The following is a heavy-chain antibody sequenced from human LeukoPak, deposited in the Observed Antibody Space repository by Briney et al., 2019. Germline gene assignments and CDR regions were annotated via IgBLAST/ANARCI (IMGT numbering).Heavy chain of an antibody. V-gene: IGHV3-53*01. J-gene: IGHJ4*02. D-gene: IGHD4-23*01. CDR1: GFTFSSYS. CDR2: IYSGGTT. CDR3: ARRAGGYSHPYDY. Sequence: GGSLRLSCAASGFTFSSYSLNWVRQAPGKGLEWVSLIYSGGTTYYADSVKGRFTISRDNSKNTLYLQMNSLRAEDTAVYYCARRAGGYSHPYDYWGQGILVTVSS.